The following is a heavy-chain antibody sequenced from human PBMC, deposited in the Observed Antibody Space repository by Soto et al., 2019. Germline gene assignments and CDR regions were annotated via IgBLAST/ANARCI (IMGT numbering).Heavy chain of an antibody. CDR3: AAGRGLPRYY. Sequence: SETLSLTCAVHGGSFSGYYWTWIRQPPGTGLEWIGEINHSGSTNYNPSLKSRVTISVDTSKNQFSLKLTSVTAADTAVYYCAAGRGLPRYYWGQGTVVTVSS. CDR1: GGSFSGYY. V-gene: IGHV4-34*01. J-gene: IGHJ4*02. CDR2: INHSGST. D-gene: IGHD5-12*01.